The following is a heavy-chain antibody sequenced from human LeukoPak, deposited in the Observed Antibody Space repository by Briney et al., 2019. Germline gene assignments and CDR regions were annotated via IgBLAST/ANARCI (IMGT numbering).Heavy chain of an antibody. J-gene: IGHJ6*03. CDR3: AREAVVVVAAYMDV. CDR1: GFTFSSYW. Sequence: GGSLRLSCAASGFTFSSYWMSWVRQAPGKGVEWVANIKQDGSEKYYVDSVKGRFTISRDNAKNSLYLQMNSLRAEDTAVYYCAREAVVVVAAYMDVWGKGTTVTVSS. D-gene: IGHD2-15*01. V-gene: IGHV3-7*01. CDR2: IKQDGSEK.